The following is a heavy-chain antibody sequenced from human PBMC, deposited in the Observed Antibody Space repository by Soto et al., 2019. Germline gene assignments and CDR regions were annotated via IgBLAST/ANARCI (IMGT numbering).Heavy chain of an antibody. Sequence: ASVKVSCKASGYIFTSSAISWVRQGPGQGLEWMGWINTYSGDTNYAQKLQGRLTMTTDTSTSTAYMELRSLRSDDTAVYYCARDPTTYSSSWNDYWGQGTLVTVSS. CDR2: INTYSGDT. CDR3: ARDPTTYSSSWNDY. V-gene: IGHV1-18*01. J-gene: IGHJ4*02. D-gene: IGHD6-13*01. CDR1: GYIFTSSA.